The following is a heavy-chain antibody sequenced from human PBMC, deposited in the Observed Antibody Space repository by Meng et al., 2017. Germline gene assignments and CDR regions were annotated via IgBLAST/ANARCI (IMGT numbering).Heavy chain of an antibody. D-gene: IGHD6-19*01. CDR2: IYHGGNT. J-gene: IGHJ4*02. V-gene: IGHV4/OR15-8*02. Sequence: QWRLEGAGPGLVDPSGTLSPTCVVSGGSISSVDWWSWVRQPPGKGLEWIGEIYHGGNTNYNPSLKSRVTISIDKSKNQFSLKLSSVTAADTAVYYCASWIYSCGWQWGQGTLVTVSS. CDR1: GGSISSVDW. CDR3: ASWIYSCGWQ.